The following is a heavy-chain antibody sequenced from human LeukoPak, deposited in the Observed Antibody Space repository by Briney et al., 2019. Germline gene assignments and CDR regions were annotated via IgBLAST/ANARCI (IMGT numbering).Heavy chain of an antibody. D-gene: IGHD2-15*01. V-gene: IGHV3-23*01. CDR2: ASNSGSST. CDR1: GSMFSFDA. Sequence: GGSLRLSCVVSGSMFSFDAMSWVRQAPGKGLEWVSSASNSGSSTYYADSVKGRFTISRDNAQNSLYLQMDSLRVDDTAVYYCANRYCSGGGCYLDYWGQGTLVTVSS. J-gene: IGHJ4*02. CDR3: ANRYCSGGGCYLDY.